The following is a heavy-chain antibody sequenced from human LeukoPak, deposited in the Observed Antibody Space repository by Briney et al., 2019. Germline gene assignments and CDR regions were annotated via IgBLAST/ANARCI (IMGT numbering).Heavy chain of an antibody. V-gene: IGHV1-2*02. J-gene: IGHJ4*02. D-gene: IGHD3-22*01. CDR1: GYTFTGYY. Sequence: ASVKVSCKASGYTFTGYYMHWVRQAPGQGLEWMGWIYPNSGGTNYAQKFQGRVAMTRDTSISTAYMELSRLRSDDTAVYYCARGIPQYYYDSSGYYPDYFDYWGQGTLVTVSS. CDR3: ARGIPQYYYDSSGYYPDYFDY. CDR2: IYPNSGGT.